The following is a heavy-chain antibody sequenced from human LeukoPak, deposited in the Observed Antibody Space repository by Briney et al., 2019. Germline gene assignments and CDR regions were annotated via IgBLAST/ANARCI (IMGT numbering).Heavy chain of an antibody. V-gene: IGHV1-8*02. J-gene: IGHJ4*02. CDR1: GYTFTSYY. Sequence: ASVKVSCKASGYTFTSYYMHWVRQATGQGLEWMGWMNPNSGNTGYAQKFQGRVTMTRNTSISTAYMELSSLRSEDTAVYYCARADHRGWTGNDYWGQGTLVTVSS. D-gene: IGHD3/OR15-3a*01. CDR3: ARADHRGWTGNDY. CDR2: MNPNSGNT.